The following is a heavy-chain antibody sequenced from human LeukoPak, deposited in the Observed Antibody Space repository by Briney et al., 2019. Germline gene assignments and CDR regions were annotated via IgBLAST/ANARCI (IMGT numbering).Heavy chain of an antibody. D-gene: IGHD6-25*01. CDR2: IYYSGST. J-gene: IGHJ5*02. Sequence: PSETLSLTCTVSGGSISGYYWSWIRQPPGKGLEWIGYIYYSGSTNYNPSLKSRVTISVDTSKNQFSLKLSSVTAADTAVYYCARGASGWFDPWGQGTLVTVSS. CDR1: GGSISGYY. CDR3: ARGASGWFDP. V-gene: IGHV4-59*12.